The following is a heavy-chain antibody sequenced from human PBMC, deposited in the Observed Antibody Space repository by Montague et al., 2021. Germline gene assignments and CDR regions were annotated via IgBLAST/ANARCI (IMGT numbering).Heavy chain of an antibody. V-gene: IGHV3-23*01. Sequence: SLRLSCAASGFPFSNYAMSWVRQAPVKGLKWVSSITSGGSTYYADSVTGRFTISRDNSKNTLYLQMNSLRAEDTAVYHCTKDQDDYGDYVDWVDTWGQGTLVTVSS. CDR1: GFPFSNYA. CDR3: TKDQDDYGDYVDWVDT. D-gene: IGHD4-17*01. J-gene: IGHJ5*02. CDR2: ITSGGST.